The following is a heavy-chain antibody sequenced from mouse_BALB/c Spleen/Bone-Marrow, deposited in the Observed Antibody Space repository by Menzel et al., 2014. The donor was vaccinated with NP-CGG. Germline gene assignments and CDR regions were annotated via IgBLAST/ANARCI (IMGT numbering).Heavy chain of an antibody. J-gene: IGHJ2*01. CDR1: GYTFXDTW. CDR2: INPSTGYA. V-gene: IGHV1-7*01. CDR3: ARDY. Sequence: QVQLKESGAELAKPGASVKMSCKASGYTFXDTWIHWIKQRPGQGLEWIGYINPSTGYAEYNQNFKDKATLTVDKSSSAAYMQLSSLTSEDSAVYYCARDYWGQGTTLTVSS.